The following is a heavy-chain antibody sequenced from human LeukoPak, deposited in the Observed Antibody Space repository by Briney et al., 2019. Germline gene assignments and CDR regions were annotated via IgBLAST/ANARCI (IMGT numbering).Heavy chain of an antibody. CDR3: AREYDFWSGLSPPDY. CDR2: IKQDGSEK. Sequence: PGGSLRLSCAASGFTFSSYWMSWVRQAPGKGLEWVANIKQDGSEKYYVDSVKGRFTISRDNAKNPLYLQMNSLRAEDTAVYYCAREYDFWSGLSPPDYWGQGTLVTVSS. D-gene: IGHD3-3*01. J-gene: IGHJ4*02. CDR1: GFTFSSYW. V-gene: IGHV3-7*01.